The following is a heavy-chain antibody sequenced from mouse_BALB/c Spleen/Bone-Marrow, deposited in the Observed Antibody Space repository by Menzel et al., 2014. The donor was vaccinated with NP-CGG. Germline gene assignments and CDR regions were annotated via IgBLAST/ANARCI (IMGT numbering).Heavy chain of an antibody. J-gene: IGHJ2*01. D-gene: IGHD1-1*01. V-gene: IGHV4-1*02. CDR1: GFDFSRYW. Sequence: EVKVIESGGGLVQPGGSLKLSCAASGFDFSRYWMSWVRQAPGKGLEWIGEINPDSRTINYSPSLKDKFIISRDNAKNTLYLQMSKVRSEDTALYYCARQGYYGRSDYWGQGTTLTVPS. CDR2: INPDSRTI. CDR3: ARQGYYGRSDY.